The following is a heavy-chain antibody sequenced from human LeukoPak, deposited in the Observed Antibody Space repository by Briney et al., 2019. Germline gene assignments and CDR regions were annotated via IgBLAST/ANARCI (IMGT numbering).Heavy chain of an antibody. J-gene: IGHJ4*02. CDR1: GYTFTTYG. Sequence: GASVNVSCKASGYTFTTYGISWVRQAPGQGLEWMGWIDASNGNTNYAQKVQGRVTITTDTSTTTAYMELRSLGFDDTAVYYCARDYHYVPDFWGQGTLVTVSS. D-gene: IGHD3-16*01. CDR3: ARDYHYVPDF. CDR2: IDASNGNT. V-gene: IGHV1-18*01.